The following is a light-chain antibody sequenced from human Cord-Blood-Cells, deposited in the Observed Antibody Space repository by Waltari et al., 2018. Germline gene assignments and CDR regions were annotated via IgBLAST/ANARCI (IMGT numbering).Light chain of an antibody. V-gene: IGKV3-20*01. J-gene: IGKJ1*01. Sequence: EIVLTQSPGTLSLSPGERATLSCRASQSVSSSYLAWYQQKPGQAPRRLIYGESSRATGIPDRFSGSGSGTDFTLTISRLEPEDFAVYYCQQYGSSRTFGQGTKVEIK. CDR2: GES. CDR1: QSVSSSY. CDR3: QQYGSSRT.